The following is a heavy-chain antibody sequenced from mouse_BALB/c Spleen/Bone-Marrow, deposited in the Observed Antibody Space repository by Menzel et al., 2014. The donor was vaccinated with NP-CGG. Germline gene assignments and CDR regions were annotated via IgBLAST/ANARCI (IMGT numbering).Heavy chain of an antibody. D-gene: IGHD2-3*01. Sequence: VKLMESGPGLVQPSQSLSITCTVSGFSLTSYGVHWVRQSPGKGLEWLGVIWSGGSTDYNAAFISRLSISKDNSKSQVLFKMSSLQANDTAIYYCARDGYYAMDYWGQGTSVTVSS. CDR1: GFSLTSYG. CDR2: IWSGGST. J-gene: IGHJ4*01. CDR3: ARDGYYAMDY. V-gene: IGHV2-2*02.